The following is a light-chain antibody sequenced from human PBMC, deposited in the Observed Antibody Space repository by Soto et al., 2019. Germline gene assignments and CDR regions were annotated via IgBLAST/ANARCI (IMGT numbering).Light chain of an antibody. CDR2: KAS. Sequence: DIQMTQSPFTLSASVGDRVTITCRASQSISSWLAWYQQKPGKAPKLLIYKASTLESGVPSNFSGSGSGTEFTLTISSLQPDDFATYYCQQYHSSSITFGQGTRLEI. CDR3: QQYHSSSIT. J-gene: IGKJ5*01. V-gene: IGKV1-5*03. CDR1: QSISSW.